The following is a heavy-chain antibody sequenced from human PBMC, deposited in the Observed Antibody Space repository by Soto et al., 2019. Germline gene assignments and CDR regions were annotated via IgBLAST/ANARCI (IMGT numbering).Heavy chain of an antibody. V-gene: IGHV4-30-4*01. CDR2: IYYSGST. J-gene: IGHJ6*02. CDR1: GGSISSGDYY. CDR3: ARDYRGYCSSTSCNKREFGRYYYYYGMDV. Sequence: QVQLQESGPGLVKPSQTLSLTCTVSGGSISSGDYYWSWIRQPPGKGLEWIGYIYYSGSTYYNPSLKSRVTISVDTSKNQFSLKLSSVTAADTAVYYCARDYRGYCSSTSCNKREFGRYYYYYGMDVWGQGTTVTVSS. D-gene: IGHD2-2*02.